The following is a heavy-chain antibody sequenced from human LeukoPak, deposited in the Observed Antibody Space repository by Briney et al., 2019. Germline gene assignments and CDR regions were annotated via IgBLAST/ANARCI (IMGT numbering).Heavy chain of an antibody. Sequence: SETLSLTCTVSGYSISSGYYWGWIRQPPGKGLEWIGRIYTSGSTNYNPSLKSRVTISVDTSKNQFSLKLSSVTAADTAVYYCARLGWGDYGDVPSYYYYMDVWGKGTTVTISS. V-gene: IGHV4-38-2*02. CDR1: GYSISSGYY. CDR2: IYTSGST. D-gene: IGHD4-17*01. J-gene: IGHJ6*03. CDR3: ARLGWGDYGDVPSYYYYMDV.